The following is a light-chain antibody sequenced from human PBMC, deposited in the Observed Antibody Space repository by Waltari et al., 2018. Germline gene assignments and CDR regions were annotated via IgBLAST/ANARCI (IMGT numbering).Light chain of an antibody. CDR1: KIGTQS. CDR2: EDT. CDR3: QVWDSTSDPL. Sequence: SYVVTQPPSVSVAPGQTARITCAGDKIGTQSVHWDQQKPGQAPVLVMYEDTDRPSGIPERFSGSSSGNTATLTIRRVEAGDEADYYSQVWDSTSDPLFGVGTKLTVL. V-gene: IGLV3-21*02. J-gene: IGLJ2*01.